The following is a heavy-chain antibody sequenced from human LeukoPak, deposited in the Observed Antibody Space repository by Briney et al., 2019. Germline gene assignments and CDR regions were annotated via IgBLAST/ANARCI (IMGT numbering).Heavy chain of an antibody. CDR3: ARDMYSGSYYRRYFDY. J-gene: IGHJ4*02. Sequence: GASVKVSCKASGYTFTGYYMHWVRQAPGQGLEWMGWINPNSGGTNYAQKLQGRVTMTTDTSTSTAYMELRSLRSDDTAVYYCARDMYSGSYYRRYFDYWGQGTLVTVSS. D-gene: IGHD1-26*01. V-gene: IGHV1-2*02. CDR1: GYTFTGYY. CDR2: INPNSGGT.